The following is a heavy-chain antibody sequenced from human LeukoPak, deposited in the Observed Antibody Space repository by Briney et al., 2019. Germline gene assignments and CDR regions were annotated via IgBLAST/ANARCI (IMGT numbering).Heavy chain of an antibody. Sequence: TGASLRLSCAASGFTVNNYYMTWVRQAPGKGLECVSILYSGGMTYYADSVKGRFTISTDTSKNTVNLQMNSLRAEDTAIYYCARMFGGNYHGYYFDYWGQGSMLTVSS. D-gene: IGHD1-26*01. CDR1: GFTVNNYY. J-gene: IGHJ4*02. CDR3: ARMFGGNYHGYYFDY. V-gene: IGHV3-53*01. CDR2: LYSGGMT.